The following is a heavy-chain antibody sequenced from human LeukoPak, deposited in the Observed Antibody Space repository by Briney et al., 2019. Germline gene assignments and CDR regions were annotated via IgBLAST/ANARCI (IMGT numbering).Heavy chain of an antibody. Sequence: SETLSLTCAVYGGSFSGYYWSWIRQPPGKGLEWIGEINHSGSTNYNPSLKSRVTISVDTSKNQFSLKLSSVTAADTAVYYCARGDYYDSRTFDYWGQGTLVTVSP. CDR1: GGSFSGYY. J-gene: IGHJ4*02. CDR3: ARGDYYDSRTFDY. CDR2: INHSGST. D-gene: IGHD3-22*01. V-gene: IGHV4-34*01.